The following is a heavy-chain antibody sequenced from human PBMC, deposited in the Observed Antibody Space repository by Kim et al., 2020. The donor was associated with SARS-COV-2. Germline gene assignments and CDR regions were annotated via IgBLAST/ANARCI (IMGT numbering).Heavy chain of an antibody. D-gene: IGHD4-17*01. CDR1: GYTFSKYG. J-gene: IGHJ4*02. Sequence: ASVKVSCKASGYTFSKYGISWVRQAPGQGPEWMGWISTYNGNTNYAQKLQGRVTMTSDTSTTTVYMELRSLRSDDTAVSYCARVTYVDYRGSFDYWGQGTLVTVS. CDR3: ARVTYVDYRGSFDY. CDR2: ISTYNGNT. V-gene: IGHV1-18*01.